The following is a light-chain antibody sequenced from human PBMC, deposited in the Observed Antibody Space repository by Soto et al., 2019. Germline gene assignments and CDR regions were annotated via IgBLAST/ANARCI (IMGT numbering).Light chain of an antibody. CDR2: AAS. J-gene: IGKJ1*01. Sequence: LQITQSPSTLTASXVIRVPNTCRGSRSISSWLAWYQQKPGKAPNLLIYAASSLETGVPSRFSGSGSGTEFTLTISSLQPDDFATYYCQQYDTYWTFGQGTKVDI. CDR3: QQYDTYWT. V-gene: IGKV1-5*01. CDR1: RSISSW.